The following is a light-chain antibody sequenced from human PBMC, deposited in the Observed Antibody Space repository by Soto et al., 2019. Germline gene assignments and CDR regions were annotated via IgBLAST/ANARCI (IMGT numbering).Light chain of an antibody. V-gene: IGKV3-15*01. Sequence: VMTQAPATLSVSPGEGATLSCRASQTVNNNVAWYQLKDGQVPRLLIYGASTRATDIPARFSGSGSGTDFILTISSLQPEDFAVYFCQQDYNLPITFGQGTRLEIK. J-gene: IGKJ5*01. CDR1: QTVNNN. CDR2: GAS. CDR3: QQDYNLPIT.